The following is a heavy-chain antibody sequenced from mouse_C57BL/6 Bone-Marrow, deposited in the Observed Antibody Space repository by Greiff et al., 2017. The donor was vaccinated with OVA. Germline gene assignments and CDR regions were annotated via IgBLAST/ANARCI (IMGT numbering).Heavy chain of an antibody. J-gene: IGHJ3*01. CDR1: GFTFTDYY. CDR3: ARWGTTVVAPFAY. Sequence: DVHLVESGGGLVQPGGSLSLSCAASGFTFTDYYMSWVRQPPGKALEWLGFIRNKANGYTTEYSASVKGRFTISRDNSQSILYLQMNALRAEDSATYYCARWGTTVVAPFAYWGQGTLVTVSA. D-gene: IGHD1-1*01. CDR2: IRNKANGYTT. V-gene: IGHV7-3*01.